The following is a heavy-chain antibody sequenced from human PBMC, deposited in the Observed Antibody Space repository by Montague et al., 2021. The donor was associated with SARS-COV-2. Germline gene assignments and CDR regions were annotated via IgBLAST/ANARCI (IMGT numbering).Heavy chain of an antibody. CDR1: GFSLISDGVG. D-gene: IGHD2-21*02. J-gene: IGHJ5*02. CDR2: XXWXDDK. Sequence: PALVKPTQTLTLTCTFSGFSLISDGVGVGWIRQPPGKALEWLALXXWXDDKRYNSSLKNRLTVTKDTSKNQVVLTMTNMDPLDTGTYYCAHSLLFSSLGDCDPWGQGTLVTVAS. V-gene: IGHV2-5*01. CDR3: AHSLLFSSLGDCDP.